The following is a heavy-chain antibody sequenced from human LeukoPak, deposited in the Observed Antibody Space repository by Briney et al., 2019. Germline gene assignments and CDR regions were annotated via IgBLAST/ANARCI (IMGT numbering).Heavy chain of an antibody. D-gene: IGHD3-10*01. Sequence: PGGSLRLSCAASGFTFSIAWMNWVRQAPGKGLEGGGRIKSKTDGGTTDYAAPVKGRFTISRDDSKNTLYLQMNSLKTEDTAVYYCTTGRGAFDIWGQGTMVTVSS. J-gene: IGHJ3*02. CDR2: IKSKTDGGTT. CDR3: TTGRGAFDI. CDR1: GFTFSIAW. V-gene: IGHV3-15*01.